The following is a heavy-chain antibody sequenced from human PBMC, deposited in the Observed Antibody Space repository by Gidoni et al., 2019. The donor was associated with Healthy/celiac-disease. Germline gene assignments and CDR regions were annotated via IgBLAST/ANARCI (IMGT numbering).Heavy chain of an antibody. CDR2: INQSGST. D-gene: IGHD3-16*02. CDR1: GGSCSGYY. J-gene: IGHJ4*02. CDR3: ARGGGDYVWGSYRYVQFDY. Sequence: QVQLQQWGAGLLKPSETLSLTCAVYGGSCSGYYWSWIRKPPGKGLEWIGAINQSGSTNYTPSLKSRVTISVDTSKNQFSLKLSSVTAADTAVYYCARGGGDYVWGSYRYVQFDYWGQGTLVTVSS. V-gene: IGHV4-34*01.